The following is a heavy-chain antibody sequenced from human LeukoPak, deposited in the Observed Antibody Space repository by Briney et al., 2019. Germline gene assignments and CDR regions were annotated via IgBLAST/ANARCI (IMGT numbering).Heavy chain of an antibody. CDR3: ARGVGLTTLANSAFDI. CDR2: MNPNTGKT. CDR1: GYPFTSYH. D-gene: IGHD4/OR15-4a*01. J-gene: IGHJ3*02. Sequence: GASVKVSCKASGYPFTSYHVNWVRQATGQGPEWMGWMNPNTGKTAYAQKFQGRVYMSRHTSARTVQMDLSSLTSDDTAVYFCARGVGLTTLANSAFDIWGQGTVVTVSS. V-gene: IGHV1-8*01.